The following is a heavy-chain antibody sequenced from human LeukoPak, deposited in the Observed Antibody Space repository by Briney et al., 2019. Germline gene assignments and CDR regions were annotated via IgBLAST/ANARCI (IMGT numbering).Heavy chain of an antibody. CDR3: ARVVGNTNFDS. CDR1: GGSISSSSYY. V-gene: IGHV4-39*07. CDR2: IYYSGST. D-gene: IGHD2-21*01. Sequence: SETLSLTCTVSGGSISSSSYYWGWIRQPPGKGLEWIGSIYYSGSTYYNPSLKSRVTISVDKSKSHFSLKVTSVTAADTAVYYCARVVGNTNFDSWGQGALVTVSS. J-gene: IGHJ4*02.